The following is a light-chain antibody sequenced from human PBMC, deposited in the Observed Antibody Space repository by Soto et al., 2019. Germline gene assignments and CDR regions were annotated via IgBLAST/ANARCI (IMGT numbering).Light chain of an antibody. J-gene: IGLJ1*01. Sequence: HSVLTQPPSASGTPGQRVTISCSGSSSNIGGNTVSWYQQFPGTAPKLLIYTNNQRPSGVPDRFSGSKSDTSASLAISALQSEDEAHYYCAAWDDSLNGHVFGTGTKVTVL. CDR2: TNN. CDR3: AAWDDSLNGHV. CDR1: SSNIGGNT. V-gene: IGLV1-44*01.